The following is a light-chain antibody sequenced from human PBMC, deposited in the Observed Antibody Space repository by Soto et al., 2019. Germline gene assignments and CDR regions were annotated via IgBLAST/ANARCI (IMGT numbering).Light chain of an antibody. CDR2: VTS. J-gene: IGKJ1*01. CDR1: QTLSNR. Sequence: EIVLTQSPATLSSFPGERVTLSCRASQTLSNRLAWYQHKPGQAPRLLIYVTSNRATGIPARFSGSGSGTDYTLTISSLEPEDSAVYYCQQYGYSPETFGQGTKVDIK. CDR3: QQYGYSPET. V-gene: IGKV3-11*01.